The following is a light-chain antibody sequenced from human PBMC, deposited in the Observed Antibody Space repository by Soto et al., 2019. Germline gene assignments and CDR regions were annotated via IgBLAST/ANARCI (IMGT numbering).Light chain of an antibody. Sequence: EIVLTQSPATLSLSPGERATLSCRASQSISTYLAWHQQKPGQAPRLLIYDASNRATGIPVRFSGSGSGTDFTLTISSLEPEDFAVYYCQQRSNWYTFGQGTRLEIK. V-gene: IGKV3-11*01. CDR2: DAS. CDR3: QQRSNWYT. CDR1: QSISTY. J-gene: IGKJ5*01.